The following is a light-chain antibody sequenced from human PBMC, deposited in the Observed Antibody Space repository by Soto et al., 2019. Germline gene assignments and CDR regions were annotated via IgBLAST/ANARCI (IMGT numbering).Light chain of an antibody. CDR2: GAS. J-gene: IGKJ3*01. CDR1: QSVSSN. CDR3: QQYNNWPLFT. V-gene: IGKV3-15*01. Sequence: EIVMTQSPATLSVSPGERATLSCRASQSVSSNLAWYQQKPGQAPRPLIYGASTRATAIPARFSGSGSGTEFTLTLSSLQSEDFAVYYCQQYNNWPLFTFGPGTQVAIK.